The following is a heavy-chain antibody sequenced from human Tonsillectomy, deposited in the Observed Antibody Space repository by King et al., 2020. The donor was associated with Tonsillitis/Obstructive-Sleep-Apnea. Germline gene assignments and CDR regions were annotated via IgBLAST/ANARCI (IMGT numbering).Heavy chain of an antibody. J-gene: IGHJ5*02. Sequence: QLVQSGAEVKKPGASVKVSCKASGYTFTSYGISWVRQAPGQGLEWMGWISAYNGNTNYAQKLQGRVTMTTDTSTSTAYMELRSLRSDDTAVYYCARSPLFDDFWSGHPEGWLLDPWGQGTLVTVSS. CDR3: ARSPLFDDFWSGHPEGWLLDP. D-gene: IGHD3-3*01. CDR1: GYTFTSYG. CDR2: ISAYNGNT. V-gene: IGHV1-18*01.